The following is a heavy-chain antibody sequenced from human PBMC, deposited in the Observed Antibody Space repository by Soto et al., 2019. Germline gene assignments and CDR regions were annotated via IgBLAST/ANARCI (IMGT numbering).Heavy chain of an antibody. CDR1: GFTFRIYS. Sequence: GGSLRLSCAASGFTFRIYSMNWVRQAPGKGLEWVSSINTDSHYIYYADSVKGRFTISRDNAKYSLFLQMDSLRAEDTAVYYCARNVPGATSPFEYWGQGTLVTVSS. CDR3: ARNVPGATSPFEY. J-gene: IGHJ4*02. V-gene: IGHV3-21*01. CDR2: INTDSHYI.